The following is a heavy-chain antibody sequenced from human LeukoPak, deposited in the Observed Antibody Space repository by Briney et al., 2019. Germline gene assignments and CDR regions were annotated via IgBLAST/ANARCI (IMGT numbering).Heavy chain of an antibody. J-gene: IGHJ4*02. V-gene: IGHV3-23*01. D-gene: IGHD2-2*01. CDR2: ISGSGGST. Sequence: PGGSLRLSCAASGFTFSSYAMSWVRQAPGKGLDWVSAISGSGGSTYYADSVKGRFTISRGNSKNTLYLQMNSLRAEDTAVYYCVRDCSRTSCYEYWGQGTLVTVSS. CDR3: VRDCSRTSCYEY. CDR1: GFTFSSYA.